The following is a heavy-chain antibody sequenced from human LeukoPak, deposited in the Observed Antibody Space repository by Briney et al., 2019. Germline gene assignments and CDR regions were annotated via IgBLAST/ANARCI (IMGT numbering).Heavy chain of an antibody. J-gene: IGHJ4*02. D-gene: IGHD6-13*01. CDR1: GGSFSGHY. CDR2: INHSGST. CDR3: ARRPHSSSWYRRAPFDY. Sequence: SETLSLTCAVYGGSFSGHYWSWIRQPPGKGLEWIGEINHSGSTNYNPSLKSRVTISVDTSKNQFSLKLSSVTAADTAVYYCARRPHSSSWYRRAPFDYWGQGTLVTVSS. V-gene: IGHV4-34*01.